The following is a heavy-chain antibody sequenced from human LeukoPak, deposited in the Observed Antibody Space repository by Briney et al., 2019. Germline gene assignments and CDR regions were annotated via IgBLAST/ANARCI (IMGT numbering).Heavy chain of an antibody. Sequence: GGSLRLSRAPSGFTSCSYNMNWVGQAPGEGREWVSFISSSGGSTYDADSVKGRFTISRDSYKNTLYLQMNSLRAEDAAVYYCAKAPVTTCSGAYCYPFDYWGQGTLVTVSS. CDR3: AKAPVTTCSGAYCYPFDY. CDR1: GFTSCSYN. D-gene: IGHD2-15*01. CDR2: ISSSGGST. J-gene: IGHJ4*02. V-gene: IGHV3-23*01.